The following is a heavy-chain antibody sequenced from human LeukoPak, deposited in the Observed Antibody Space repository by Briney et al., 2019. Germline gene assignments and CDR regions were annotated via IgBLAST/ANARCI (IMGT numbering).Heavy chain of an antibody. CDR2: IRYDGSNK. CDR1: GFTFSSYG. V-gene: IGHV3-30*02. CDR3: AKDLYVVPNTPVWFDP. J-gene: IGHJ5*02. Sequence: QTGGSLRLSCAASGFTFSSYGMHWVRQAPGKGLEWVAFIRYDGSNKYYADSVKGRFTISRDNSKNTLYLQVNSLRAEDTAVYYCAKDLYVVPNTPVWFDPWGQGTLVTVSS. D-gene: IGHD2-15*01.